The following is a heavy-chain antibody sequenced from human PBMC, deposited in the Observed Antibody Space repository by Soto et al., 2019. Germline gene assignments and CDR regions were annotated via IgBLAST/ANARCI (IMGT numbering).Heavy chain of an antibody. D-gene: IGHD1-26*01. Sequence: QVQLVESGGGVVQPGRSLRLSCAASGFTFSSYAMHWVRQAPGKGLEWVAVISYDGSNKYYADSVKGRFTISRDNSKNTPDLEMNSLRAEDTAVYYCARDGGSYFDYWGQGTLVTVSS. J-gene: IGHJ4*02. V-gene: IGHV3-30-3*01. CDR3: ARDGGSYFDY. CDR1: GFTFSSYA. CDR2: ISYDGSNK.